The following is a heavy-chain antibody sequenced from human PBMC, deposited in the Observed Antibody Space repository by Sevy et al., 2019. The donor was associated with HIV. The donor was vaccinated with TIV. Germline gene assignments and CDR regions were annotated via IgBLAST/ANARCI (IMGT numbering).Heavy chain of an antibody. D-gene: IGHD5-12*01. V-gene: IGHV4-39*01. CDR2: ISFTGNT. J-gene: IGHJ5*01. CDR1: GGSISSSSYY. CDR3: ARIRIVAPIRGSCDS. Sequence: SETLSLTCTVSGGSISSSSYYWGWIRQSPGRGLEWIGSISFTGNTFYNPSLESRVTMSVDTSKNEFSLKLTSVTAADTAVFYCARIRIVAPIRGSCDSWGQGTLVTVSS.